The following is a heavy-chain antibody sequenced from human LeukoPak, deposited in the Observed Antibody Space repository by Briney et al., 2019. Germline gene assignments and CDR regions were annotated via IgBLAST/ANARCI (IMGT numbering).Heavy chain of an antibody. CDR3: ARERSSSWYGKVVDY. D-gene: IGHD6-13*01. CDR1: GFTFSSYS. Sequence: GGSLRLSCAASGFTFSSYSMNWVRQAPGKGLEWVSSISSSSSYIYYADSVKGRFTISRDNAKNSLYLQMNSLRAEDTAVYYYARERSSSWYGKVVDYWGQGTLVTVSS. J-gene: IGHJ4*02. V-gene: IGHV3-21*01. CDR2: ISSSSSYI.